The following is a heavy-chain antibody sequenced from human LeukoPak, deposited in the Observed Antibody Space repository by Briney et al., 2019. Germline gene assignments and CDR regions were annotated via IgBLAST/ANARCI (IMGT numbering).Heavy chain of an antibody. J-gene: IGHJ4*02. D-gene: IGHD2-8*02. CDR1: GFTFSSYA. Sequence: GGPLRLSCAASGFTFSSYAMSWVRQAPGKGLEWVSAISGSGGSTYYADSVKGRFTISRDNSKNTLYLQMNSLRAEDTAVYYCAKDPEGYWYYFDYWGQGTLVTVSS. CDR3: AKDPEGYWYYFDY. V-gene: IGHV3-23*01. CDR2: ISGSGGST.